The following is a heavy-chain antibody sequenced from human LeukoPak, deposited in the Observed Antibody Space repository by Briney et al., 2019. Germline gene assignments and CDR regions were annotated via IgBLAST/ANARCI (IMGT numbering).Heavy chain of an antibody. CDR3: ARERTSQYYYDSSGDDSNYFDY. J-gene: IGHJ4*02. D-gene: IGHD3-22*01. CDR1: GGSISSGSYY. Sequence: SETLSLTCTVSGGSISSGSYYWSWIRQPAGKGLEWIGRIYTSGSTYYNPSLKSRVTISVDTSKNQFSLKLSSVTAADTAVYYCARERTSQYYYDSSGDDSNYFDYWGQGTLVTVSS. V-gene: IGHV4-61*02. CDR2: IYTSGST.